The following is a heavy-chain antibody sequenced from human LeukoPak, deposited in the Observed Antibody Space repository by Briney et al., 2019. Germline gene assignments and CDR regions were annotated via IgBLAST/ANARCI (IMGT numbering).Heavy chain of an antibody. J-gene: IGHJ4*02. D-gene: IGHD4-17*01. CDR1: GFDLSPYT. Sequence: PGGSLRLSCSASGFDLSPYTMNWVRQAPGKGLKWVASISSSSSYMYYGDSLKGRFTISRDNAKNTLYLQLGSLRAEDTATYYCARRVTTFLSWGQGTLVIVSS. CDR3: ARRVTTFLS. CDR2: ISSSSSYM. V-gene: IGHV3-21*01.